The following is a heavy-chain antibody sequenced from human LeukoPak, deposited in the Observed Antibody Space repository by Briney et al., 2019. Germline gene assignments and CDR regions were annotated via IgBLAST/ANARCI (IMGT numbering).Heavy chain of an antibody. J-gene: IGHJ6*03. D-gene: IGHD6-19*01. CDR1: GFTVSTNY. V-gene: IGHV3-66*01. CDR2: IWRSGRT. Sequence: GGSLRLSCAASGFTVSTNYMSWVRQAPGKGLEWVSVIWRSGRTDYADSVKGRFIISRDNSKNTLYLQMNSLRAEDTAVYYCARGPSPGIAVAGPPLGYYYMDVWGKGTTVTVSS. CDR3: ARGPSPGIAVAGPPLGYYYMDV.